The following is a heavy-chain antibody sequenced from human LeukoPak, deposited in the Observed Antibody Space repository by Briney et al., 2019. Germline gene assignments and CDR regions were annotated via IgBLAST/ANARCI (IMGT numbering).Heavy chain of an antibody. Sequence: PSETLSLTCTVSGGSISSYYWSWIRQPPGKGLEWIGEITHRGSAFYNPSLKSRVTISVDTSKNQFSLRLNSVTAADTAVYYCGRHQRGYDFWGGLYYFDYWGQGTLVTVSS. CDR2: ITHRGSA. CDR3: GRHQRGYDFWGGLYYFDY. V-gene: IGHV4-34*01. J-gene: IGHJ4*02. D-gene: IGHD3-3*01. CDR1: GGSISSYY.